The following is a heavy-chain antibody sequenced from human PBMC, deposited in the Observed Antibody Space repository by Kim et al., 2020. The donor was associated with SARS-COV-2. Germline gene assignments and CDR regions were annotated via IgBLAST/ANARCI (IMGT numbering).Heavy chain of an antibody. CDR1: GFTFSSYG. V-gene: IGHV3-30*18. D-gene: IGHD3-22*01. CDR2: ISYDGSNK. Sequence: GGSLRLSCAASGFTFSSYGMHWVRQAPGKGLEWVAVISYDGSNKYYADSVKGRFTISRDNSKNTLYLQMNSLRAEDTAVYYCANLYYDSSWRWGQGTLVTVSS. CDR3: ANLYYDSSWR. J-gene: IGHJ4*02.